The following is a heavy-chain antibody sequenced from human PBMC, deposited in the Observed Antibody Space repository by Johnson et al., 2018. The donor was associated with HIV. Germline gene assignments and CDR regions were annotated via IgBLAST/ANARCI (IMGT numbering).Heavy chain of an antibody. Sequence: QVQLVESGGGVVQPGRSLRLSCAASGFTFSSYGMHWVRQAPGKGLEWMAVISYDGSNKYYADSVKGRFTISRDNSKNTLYLQMNSLRAEDTAVYYCAKDLNYGSGPVDIWGQGTMVTVSS. D-gene: IGHD3-10*01. CDR2: ISYDGSNK. CDR3: AKDLNYGSGPVDI. J-gene: IGHJ3*02. CDR1: GFTFSSYG. V-gene: IGHV3-30*19.